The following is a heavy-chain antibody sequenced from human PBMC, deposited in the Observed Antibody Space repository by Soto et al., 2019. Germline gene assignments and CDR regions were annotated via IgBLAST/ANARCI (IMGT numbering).Heavy chain of an antibody. D-gene: IGHD3-3*01. CDR3: ARVALWSGYSKGGFDY. Sequence: GGSLRLSCAVSGFTFSSYDMHWVRQATGKGLEWVSAIGTAGDTYYPGSVKGRFTISRENAKNSLYLQMNSLRAEDTAVYYCARVALWSGYSKGGFDYWGQGTLVTVSS. CDR1: GFTFSSYD. J-gene: IGHJ4*02. V-gene: IGHV3-13*01. CDR2: IGTAGDT.